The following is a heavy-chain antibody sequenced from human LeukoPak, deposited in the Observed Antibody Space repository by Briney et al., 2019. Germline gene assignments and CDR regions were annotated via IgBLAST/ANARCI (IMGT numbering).Heavy chain of an antibody. V-gene: IGHV3-30*04. J-gene: IGHJ4*02. CDR1: GFTFSSYA. Sequence: GGSLRLSCAASGFTFSSYAMHWVRQAPGKGLEWVAVISYDGSNKYYADSVKGRFTISRDNSKNTLYLQMNSLRAVDTAVYYCARDLLYSSSWYGGGDYWGQGTLVTVSS. D-gene: IGHD6-13*01. CDR3: ARDLLYSSSWYGGGDY. CDR2: ISYDGSNK.